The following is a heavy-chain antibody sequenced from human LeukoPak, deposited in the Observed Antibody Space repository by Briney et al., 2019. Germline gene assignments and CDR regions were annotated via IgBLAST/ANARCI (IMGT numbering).Heavy chain of an antibody. Sequence: SVKVSCKASGGTFSSYAISWVRQAPGQGLEWMGGIIPIFGTANYAQKFQGRVTITADESTSTAYMELSSLRAEDTAVYYCARDMISDFWSGTPWGQGTLVTVSS. CDR1: GGTFSSYA. J-gene: IGHJ5*02. CDR3: ARDMISDFWSGTP. D-gene: IGHD3-3*01. V-gene: IGHV1-69*01. CDR2: IIPIFGTA.